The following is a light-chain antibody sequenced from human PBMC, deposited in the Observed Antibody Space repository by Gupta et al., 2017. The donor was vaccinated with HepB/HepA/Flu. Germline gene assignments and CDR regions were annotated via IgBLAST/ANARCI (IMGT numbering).Light chain of an antibody. CDR1: QSVSSSY. CDR2: GAA. Sequence: EIVLTQSPGTLSLSPGERATLSCRASQSVSSSYLAWYQQRPGQAPRLLIYGAASRATGISDRVSGSGSGTDFTLTISRLEPEDFAVYYCQQYGSSPWTFGQGTKVEIK. CDR3: QQYGSSPWT. V-gene: IGKV3-20*01. J-gene: IGKJ1*01.